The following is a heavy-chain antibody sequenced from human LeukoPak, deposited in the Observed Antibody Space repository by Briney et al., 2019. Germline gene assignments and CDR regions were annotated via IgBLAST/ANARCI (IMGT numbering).Heavy chain of an antibody. D-gene: IGHD3-22*01. Sequence: ASVKVSCKASGYTFTGYYMHWVRQAPGQGLEWVGWINPNSGGTNYAQKFQGRVTMTRDTSISTAYMELSRLRSDDTAVYYCARAWIVVVTDFDYWGQGTLVTVSS. J-gene: IGHJ4*02. CDR1: GYTFTGYY. CDR2: INPNSGGT. CDR3: ARAWIVVVTDFDY. V-gene: IGHV1-2*02.